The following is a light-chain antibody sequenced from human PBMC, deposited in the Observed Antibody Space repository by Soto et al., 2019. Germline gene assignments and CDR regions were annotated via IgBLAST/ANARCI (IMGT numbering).Light chain of an antibody. J-gene: IGKJ1*01. CDR1: QNISIN. CDR2: DTS. V-gene: IGKV3-15*01. Sequence: EIVMTQSPATLSVSPGERATLFCRASQNISINLAWYQQRPGQAPRLLIYDTSTRATGIPGRFSGSRSGSEFTLTISSLQSEDFAVYYCQQYNHWWAFGQGTRVEIK. CDR3: QQYNHWWA.